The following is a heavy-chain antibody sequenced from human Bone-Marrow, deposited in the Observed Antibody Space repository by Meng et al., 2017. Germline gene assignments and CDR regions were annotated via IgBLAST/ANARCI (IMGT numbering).Heavy chain of an antibody. J-gene: IGHJ6*02. CDR3: ARDYSGYSYGYGYYYGMDV. CDR1: GGSISSYY. D-gene: IGHD5-18*01. Sequence: SETLSLTCTVSGGSISSYYWSWIRQPPGKGLEWIGYIYYSGSTNYNPSLKSRVTISVDTSKNQFSLKLSSVTAADTAVYYCARDYSGYSYGYGYYYGMDVWGQGNTVNVSS. V-gene: IGHV4-59*01. CDR2: IYYSGST.